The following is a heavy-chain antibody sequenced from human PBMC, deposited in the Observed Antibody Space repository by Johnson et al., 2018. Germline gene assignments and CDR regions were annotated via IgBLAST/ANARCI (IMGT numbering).Heavy chain of an antibody. V-gene: IGHV3-23*01. CDR3: AKSYYYDTSFQH. Sequence: LRLSCAASGFTFRTYAMSWVRQAPGKGLEWVSAISGSGGNTYYADSVKGRFTISRDNSKNTLYLQMNSPRAEDTAVYYCAKSYYYDTSFQHWGQGTLVTVSS. J-gene: IGHJ1*01. CDR2: ISGSGGNT. D-gene: IGHD3-22*01. CDR1: GFTFRTYA.